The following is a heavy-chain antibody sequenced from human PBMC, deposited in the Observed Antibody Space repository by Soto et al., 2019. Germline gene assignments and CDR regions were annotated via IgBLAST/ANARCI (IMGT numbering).Heavy chain of an antibody. D-gene: IGHD3-3*01. CDR3: AKDLGDFGVVAGFDY. V-gene: IGHV3-9*01. Sequence: EVQLVESGGGLVQPGRSLRLSCAASGFTFDDYAMHWVRQAPGKGLEWVSGISWNSGSIGYADSVKGRFTISRDNAKNSLYLQMNRLRAEDTALYYCAKDLGDFGVVAGFDYWGQGTLVTVSS. J-gene: IGHJ4*02. CDR2: ISWNSGSI. CDR1: GFTFDDYA.